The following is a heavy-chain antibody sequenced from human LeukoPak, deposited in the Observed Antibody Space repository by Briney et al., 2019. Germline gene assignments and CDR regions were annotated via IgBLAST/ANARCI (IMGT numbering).Heavy chain of an antibody. CDR2: ISSSSSYI. CDR1: GFTFSSYS. D-gene: IGHD3-3*01. J-gene: IGHJ4*02. V-gene: IGHV3-21*01. CDR3: ARAYYDFWSGYLSTRYYFDY. Sequence: GGSLRLSCAASGFTFSSYSMNWVRQAPGKGLEWVSSISSSSSYIYYADSVKGRFTISRDNAKNSLYLQMNSLRAEDTAVYYCARAYYDFWSGYLSTRYYFDYWGQGTLVTVSS.